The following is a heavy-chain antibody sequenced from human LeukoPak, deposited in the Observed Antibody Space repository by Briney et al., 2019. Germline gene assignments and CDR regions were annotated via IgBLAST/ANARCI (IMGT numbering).Heavy chain of an antibody. CDR1: GGSVSSSTFY. CDR3: ASYSNDFWSGQHYFDF. Sequence: PSETLSLTCTLSGGSVSSSTFYWCWFRQPPGKRLDWIGSIYYIGSTYYNPSLRSRVTMSMDTSKNQFSLKLSSVTAADTAVYYCASYSNDFWSGQHYFDFWGQGTLVTVSS. CDR2: IYYIGST. J-gene: IGHJ4*02. V-gene: IGHV4-39*07. D-gene: IGHD3-3*01.